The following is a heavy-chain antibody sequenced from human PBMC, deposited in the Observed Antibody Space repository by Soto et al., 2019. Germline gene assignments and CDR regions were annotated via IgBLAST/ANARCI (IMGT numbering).Heavy chain of an antibody. CDR1: GGSFSGYY. V-gene: IGHV3-23*01. Sequence: PSETLSLTCAVYGGSFSGYYWSWVRQAPGKGLEWVSAISGSGGSTYYADSVKGRFTISRDNSKNTLYLQMNSLRAEDTAVYYCAQQKKGIIVPTAPFDYWGQGTLVTVSS. D-gene: IGHD2-2*01. CDR2: ISGSGGST. CDR3: AQQKKGIIVPTAPFDY. J-gene: IGHJ4*02.